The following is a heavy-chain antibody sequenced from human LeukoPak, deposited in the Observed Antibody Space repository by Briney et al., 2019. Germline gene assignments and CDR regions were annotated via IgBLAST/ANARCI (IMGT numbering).Heavy chain of an antibody. D-gene: IGHD1-7*01. J-gene: IGHJ5*02. CDR3: AKDDGPGITGTDSDNWFDP. CDR1: GFTFSYYG. CDR2: FSGSGGRA. Sequence: SGGSLRLSCAASGFTFSYYGMSWVRQAPGKGLEWVSTFSGSGGRAYYADSVKGRFTISRDNSKNTLYLQMNSLKAEDTAVYYCAKDDGPGITGTDSDNWFDPWGQGTLVTVSS. V-gene: IGHV3-23*01.